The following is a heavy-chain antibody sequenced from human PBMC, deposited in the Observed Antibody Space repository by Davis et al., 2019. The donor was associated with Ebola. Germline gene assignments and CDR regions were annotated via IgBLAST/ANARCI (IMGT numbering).Heavy chain of an antibody. CDR3: ARAPRGAAGTRYYFDY. CDR2: INHSGST. CDR1: GGSFSGYY. Sequence: PSETLSLTCAVYGGSFSGYYWSWIRQPPGKGLEWIGEINHSGSTNYNPSLKSRVTISVDTSKNQFSLKLSSVTAADTAVYYCARAPRGAAGTRYYFDYWGQGTLVTVSS. V-gene: IGHV4-34*01. J-gene: IGHJ4*02. D-gene: IGHD1-1*01.